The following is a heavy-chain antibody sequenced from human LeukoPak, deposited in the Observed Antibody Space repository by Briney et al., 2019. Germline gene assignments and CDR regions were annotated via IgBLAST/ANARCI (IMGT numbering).Heavy chain of an antibody. Sequence: PSETLSLTCTVSGGSISSGSYYWSWIRQPPGKGLEWIGYIYYSGSTNYNPSLKSRVTISVDTSKNQFSLKLSSVTAADTAVYYCARGPLLWFGESMYNWFDPWGQGTLVTVSS. CDR2: IYYSGST. CDR1: GGSISSGSYY. V-gene: IGHV4-61*01. J-gene: IGHJ5*02. D-gene: IGHD3-10*01. CDR3: ARGPLLWFGESMYNWFDP.